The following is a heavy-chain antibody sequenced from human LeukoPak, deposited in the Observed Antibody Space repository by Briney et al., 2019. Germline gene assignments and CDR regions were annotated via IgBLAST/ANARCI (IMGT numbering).Heavy chain of an antibody. CDR3: AKDRWGAVAGRGWFDP. D-gene: IGHD6-19*01. CDR2: ISGSGGST. J-gene: IGHJ5*02. CDR1: GFTFSSYA. Sequence: GGSLRLSCAASGFTFSSYAMSWVRQAPGKGLEWVSAISGSGGSTYYADSVKGRFTISRDNSKNTLYLQMNSLRAEDTAVYYCAKDRWGAVAGRGWFDPWGQGTLVTVSS. V-gene: IGHV3-23*01.